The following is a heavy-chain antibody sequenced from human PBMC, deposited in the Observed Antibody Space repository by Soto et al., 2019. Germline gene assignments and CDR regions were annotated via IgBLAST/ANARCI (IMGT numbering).Heavy chain of an antibody. CDR1: GGSISSGSYY. J-gene: IGHJ4*02. V-gene: IGHV4-39*01. Sequence: SETLSLTCTVSGGSISSGSYYWGWIRQPPGKGLEWIGSIFYTGTTYHNPSLKSRVTLSVDTSKNQFSLKLSSVTAADTAVYYCERHPFVQVQVLLYPPRLDYWGLGTLVTV. CDR3: ERHPFVQVQVLLYPPRLDY. CDR2: IFYTGTT. D-gene: IGHD3-10*01.